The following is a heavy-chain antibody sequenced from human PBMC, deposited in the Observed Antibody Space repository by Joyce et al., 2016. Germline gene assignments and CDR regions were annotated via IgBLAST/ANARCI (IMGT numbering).Heavy chain of an antibody. CDR1: GFTFSSYS. Sequence: EVQLVESGGGLVKPGGSLRLSCAASGFTFSSYSMNWVRQAPGKGRGWVSSISSSSSYIYYADSVKGRFTISRDNAKNSLYLQMNSLRAEDTAVYYCARASTTRNWFDPWGQGTLVTVSS. J-gene: IGHJ5*02. CDR2: ISSSSSYI. V-gene: IGHV3-21*01. D-gene: IGHD1-7*01. CDR3: ARASTTRNWFDP.